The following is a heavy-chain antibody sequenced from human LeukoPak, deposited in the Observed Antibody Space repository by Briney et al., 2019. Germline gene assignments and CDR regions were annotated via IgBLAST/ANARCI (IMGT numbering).Heavy chain of an antibody. J-gene: IGHJ4*02. V-gene: IGHV4-59*02. CDR1: GGSVTSYY. Sequence: SETLSLTCSVSGGSVTSYYWSWIRQPPGKGLEWIAFIYYSGSSTYNPSLKSRVTISVDTSKSQFSLKLSSVTAADTAVYYCAREQGEQLWLRPQGPPYYFDYWGQGTLVTVSS. D-gene: IGHD5-18*01. CDR3: AREQGEQLWLRPQGPPYYFDY. CDR2: IYYSGSS.